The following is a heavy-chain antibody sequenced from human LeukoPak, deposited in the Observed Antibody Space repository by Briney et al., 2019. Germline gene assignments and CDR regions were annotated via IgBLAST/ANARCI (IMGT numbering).Heavy chain of an antibody. CDR1: GFTFSNFG. D-gene: IGHD4-17*01. CDR2: ISYDGSNK. Sequence: GRSLRLSCAASGFTFSNFGMHWVRQAPGKGLEWVAVISYDGSNKHYADSVQGRFSISRDNYKNTLYLQMNSLRVEDTAVYYCAKGWNTVDYWGQGTLVTVSS. CDR3: AKGWNTVDY. V-gene: IGHV3-30*18. J-gene: IGHJ4*02.